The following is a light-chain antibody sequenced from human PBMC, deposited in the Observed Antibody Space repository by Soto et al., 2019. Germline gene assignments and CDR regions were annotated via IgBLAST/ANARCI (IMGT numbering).Light chain of an antibody. CDR3: QQYNNWPPYT. V-gene: IGKV3-15*01. CDR1: QSVSSD. J-gene: IGKJ2*01. Sequence: IVMTQSPATLSVSPGDRVTLSCRASQSVSSDLAWYQQRPGQAPRLLIYGASTRATGIPARFSGTGSRTEFTLTISSLQSEDFAIYYCQQYNNWPPYTFGQGTKVGIK. CDR2: GAS.